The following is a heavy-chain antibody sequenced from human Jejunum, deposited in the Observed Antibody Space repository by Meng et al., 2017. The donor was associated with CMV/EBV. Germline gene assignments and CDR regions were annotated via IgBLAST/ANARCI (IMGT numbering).Heavy chain of an antibody. CDR1: GFTFSSDG. CDR3: AKDVDH. V-gene: IGHV3-30*02. J-gene: IGHJ4*02. CDR2: IEYDGSDK. Sequence: VQLVGAGGGVVQPGGSLRLSCAASGFTFSSDGMHWVRQAPGRGPEWVAFIEYDGSDKYYADSMKGRFTISRDNSKNTMYLQMTSLKAEDTALYYCAKDVDHWGQGTLVTVSS.